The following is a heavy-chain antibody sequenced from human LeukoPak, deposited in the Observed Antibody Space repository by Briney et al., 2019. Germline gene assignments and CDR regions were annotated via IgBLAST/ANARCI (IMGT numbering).Heavy chain of an antibody. CDR2: IYYSGST. Sequence: SETLSLTCTVSGGSISSGGYYWSWIRQPPGKGLEWIGYIYYSGSTYYNPSLKSRVTISVDTSKNQFSLKLSSVTAADTAVYYCATSDYGSGSYNYWGQGTLVTVSS. D-gene: IGHD3-10*01. CDR1: GGSISSGGYY. V-gene: IGHV4-61*08. CDR3: ATSDYGSGSYNY. J-gene: IGHJ4*02.